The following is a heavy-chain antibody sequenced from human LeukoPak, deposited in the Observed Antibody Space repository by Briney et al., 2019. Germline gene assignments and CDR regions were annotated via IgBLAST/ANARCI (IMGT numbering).Heavy chain of an antibody. Sequence: KPAETLSLTCTVSGGSISSSSYYWGWIRQPPGKGLEWIGSINYSGSTYYNPSLKSRVTISVDTSKTQFSLKLSSVTAADTAVYYCARLSDYWGQGTLVTVSS. J-gene: IGHJ4*02. V-gene: IGHV4-39*01. CDR2: INYSGST. CDR3: ARLSDY. CDR1: GGSISSSSYY.